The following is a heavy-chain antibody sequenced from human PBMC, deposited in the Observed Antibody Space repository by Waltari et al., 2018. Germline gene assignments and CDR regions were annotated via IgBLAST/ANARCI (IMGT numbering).Heavy chain of an antibody. CDR1: GFTFDDFG. D-gene: IGHD3-16*01. V-gene: IGHV3-20*01. CDR2: VNWNGGNT. CDR3: VRASKDDYYYYPMDV. Sequence: EVQLVESGGGVIRPGGSLRLSCAASGFTFDDFGVTWVRQAPGKGLEWVAGVNWNGGNTGYADSVKGRFTISRDNARNSLDLQMNSLRVEDTALYRCVRASKDDYYYYPMDVWGQGTTVTVSS. J-gene: IGHJ6*02.